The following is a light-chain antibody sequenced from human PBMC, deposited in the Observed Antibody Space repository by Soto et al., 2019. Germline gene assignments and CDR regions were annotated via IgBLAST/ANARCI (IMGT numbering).Light chain of an antibody. V-gene: IGKV1-5*01. CDR3: QQYNSYSWT. CDR2: DAS. Sequence: DIPLTHSPSSLSATLVDRVTIXSRASQTISKYLNWYQQQPGKVPKLLIYDASYLQSGVPSRFSGSESGTEFTLTISSLQPDDFATYYCQQYNSYSWTFGQGTKVDIK. CDR1: QTISKY. J-gene: IGKJ1*01.